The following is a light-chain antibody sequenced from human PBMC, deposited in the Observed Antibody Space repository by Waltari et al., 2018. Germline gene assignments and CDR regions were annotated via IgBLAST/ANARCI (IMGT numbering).Light chain of an antibody. CDR3: QSWDTSTTNVV. J-gene: IGLJ2*01. V-gene: IGLV3-1*01. CDR2: QDN. CDR1: QLGNKY. Sequence: SYEVTQPPSVSVSPGQTASITCSGDQLGNKYTCWYQQKPGQSPVLVIYQDNKRPSGIPERFSGSKSGNTATLNISGTQAMDEADYYCQSWDTSTTNVVFGGGTKLTVL.